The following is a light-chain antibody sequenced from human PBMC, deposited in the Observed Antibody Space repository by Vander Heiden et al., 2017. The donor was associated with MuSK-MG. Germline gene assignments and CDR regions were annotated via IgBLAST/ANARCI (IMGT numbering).Light chain of an antibody. CDR1: QLPKQY. Sequence: ELTQSPSVSVSPGQTARISCSGEQLPKQYPYWSRHNAGQTPLLLIYKDNERPTGIPQRLSGYGLGTTVTLTTAGVEAEVEADYYCQAADSSGKYFVFGGGTRRTVL. V-gene: IGLV3-25*03. CDR2: KDN. CDR3: QAADSSGKYFV. J-gene: IGLJ2*01.